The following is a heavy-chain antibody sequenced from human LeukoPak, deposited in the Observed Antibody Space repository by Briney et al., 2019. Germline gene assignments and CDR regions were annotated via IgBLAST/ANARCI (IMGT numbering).Heavy chain of an antibody. Sequence: ASVKVSCKASGYTFTSYYMHWVRQAPGQGLEWMGIINPSGGSTSYAQKFQGRVTMTRDMSTSTVYMELSRLRSEDTAVYYCARKEGIAAPYDYWGQGTLVTVSS. CDR2: INPSGGST. J-gene: IGHJ4*02. CDR1: GYTFTSYY. CDR3: ARKEGIAAPYDY. V-gene: IGHV1-46*01. D-gene: IGHD6-13*01.